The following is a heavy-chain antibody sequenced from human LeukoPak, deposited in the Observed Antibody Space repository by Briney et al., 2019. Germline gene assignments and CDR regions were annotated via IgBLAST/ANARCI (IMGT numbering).Heavy chain of an antibody. V-gene: IGHV3-74*01. CDR1: GFTFKNYW. CDR2: ISTDGSST. J-gene: IGHJ4*02. D-gene: IGHD6-19*01. CDR3: AKPYGSGYYFFDN. Sequence: GGSLRLSCAASGFTFKNYWMHWVRQAPGKGLVWVSRISTDGSSTTFADSVKGRFTISRDNAKNTLYLQMNSLRAEDTAVYYCAKPYGSGYYFFDNWGQGTLVTVSS.